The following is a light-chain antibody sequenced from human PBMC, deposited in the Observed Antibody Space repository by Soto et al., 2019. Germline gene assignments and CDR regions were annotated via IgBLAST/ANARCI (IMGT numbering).Light chain of an antibody. CDR3: QQYNSYST. Sequence: DIQMTQSPSTLSASVGDRVTITCRASQSISSWLAWYQQKPGKPPKLLIYDASRLESGVPSRFSGSGSGTEFTLTISSLPTDDFATYYCQQYNSYSTFGQGTKLEIK. CDR1: QSISSW. CDR2: DAS. J-gene: IGKJ2*01. V-gene: IGKV1-5*01.